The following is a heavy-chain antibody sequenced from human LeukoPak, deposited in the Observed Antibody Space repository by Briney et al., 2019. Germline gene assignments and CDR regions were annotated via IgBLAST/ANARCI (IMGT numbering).Heavy chain of an antibody. CDR3: ARTCDLRITMVRGVIDY. J-gene: IGHJ4*02. CDR1: GGSFSGYY. CDR2: INPSGST. D-gene: IGHD3-10*01. Sequence: SETLSLTCAVYGGSFSGYYWSWIRQPPGKGLEWIGEINPSGSTNYNPSLKSRVTISVDTSKNQFSLKLSSVTAADTAVYYCARTCDLRITMVRGVIDYWGQGTLVTVSS. V-gene: IGHV4-34*01.